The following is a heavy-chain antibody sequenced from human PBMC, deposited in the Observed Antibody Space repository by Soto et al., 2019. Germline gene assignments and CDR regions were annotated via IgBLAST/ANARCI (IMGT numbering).Heavy chain of an antibody. D-gene: IGHD3-10*01. CDR1: GFTFSSYW. CDR2: INSDGSST. Sequence: EVQLVESGGGLVQPGGSLRLSCAASGFTFSSYWMHWVRQAPGKGLVCVSRINSDGSSTSYADSVKGRFTVSRDNSKKTLYLQMNSLRAEDTAVYYGARDQRIWFREFRVLTIPIHYYGMDVWGKGTTVTVSS. CDR3: ARDQRIWFREFRVLTIPIHYYGMDV. V-gene: IGHV3-74*01. J-gene: IGHJ6*04.